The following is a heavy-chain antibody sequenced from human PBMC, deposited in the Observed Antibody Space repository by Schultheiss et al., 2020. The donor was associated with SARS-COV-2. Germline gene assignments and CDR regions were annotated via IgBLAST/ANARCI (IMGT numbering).Heavy chain of an antibody. D-gene: IGHD3-3*01. Sequence: SETLSLTCAVYGGSFSGYYWSWIRQPPGKGLEWIGEINHSGSTNYNPSLKSRVTISVDTSKNQFSLKLSSVTAADTAVYYCARASVGYDFWSGYIFDYWGQGTLVTVSS. J-gene: IGHJ4*02. V-gene: IGHV4-34*01. CDR3: ARASVGYDFWSGYIFDY. CDR1: GGSFSGYY. CDR2: INHSGST.